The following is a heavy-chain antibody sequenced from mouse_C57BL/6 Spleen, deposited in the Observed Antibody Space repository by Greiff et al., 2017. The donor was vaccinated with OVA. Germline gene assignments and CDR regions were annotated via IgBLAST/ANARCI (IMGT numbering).Heavy chain of an antibody. CDR1: GYTFTSYW. Sequence: VKLQQPGAELVKPGASVKLSCKASGYTFTSYWMHWVKQRPGQGLEWIGMIHPNSGSTNYNEKFKSKATLTVDKSSSTAYMQLSSLTSEDSAVYYCARGELGAWFAYWGQGTLVTVSA. CDR3: ARGELGAWFAY. D-gene: IGHD4-1*01. CDR2: IHPNSGST. J-gene: IGHJ3*01. V-gene: IGHV1-64*01.